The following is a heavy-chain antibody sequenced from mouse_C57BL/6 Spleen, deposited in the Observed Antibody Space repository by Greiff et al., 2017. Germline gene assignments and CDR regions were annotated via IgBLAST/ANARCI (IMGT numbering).Heavy chain of an antibody. CDR2: IYPGSGST. CDR1: GYTFTSYW. V-gene: IGHV1-55*01. Sequence: QVQLKQPGAELVKPGASVKMSCKASGYTFTSYWITWVKQRPGQGLEWIGDIYPGSGSTNYNEKFKSKATLTVDTSSSTAYRQLSSLTSEDSAVLYCARGGGYSYWYFDVWGTGTTVTVSS. J-gene: IGHJ1*03. D-gene: IGHD2-3*01. CDR3: ARGGGYSYWYFDV.